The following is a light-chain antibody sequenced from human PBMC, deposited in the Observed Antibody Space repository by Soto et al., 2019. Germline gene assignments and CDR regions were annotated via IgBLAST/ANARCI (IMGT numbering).Light chain of an antibody. CDR1: QSVSSSY. CDR2: GAS. CDR3: QQYGSSPIT. V-gene: IGKV3-20*01. J-gene: IGKJ5*01. Sequence: ELVLTQSPGTLSLSPGERSTLSCRASQSVSSSYLAWYQQKTGQAPRXXIYGASSRATGIPDRFSVNESGTDCTINLRRLEPEDGAVYDGQQYGSSPITFGPGTRLEIK.